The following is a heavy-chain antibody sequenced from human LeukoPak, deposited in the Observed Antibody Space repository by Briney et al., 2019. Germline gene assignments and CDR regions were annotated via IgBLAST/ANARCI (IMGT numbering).Heavy chain of an antibody. D-gene: IGHD2-2*01. Sequence: SETLSLTCTVSGGSISSSSYYWGWIRQPPGKGLEWIGSIYYSGSTYYNPSLKSRVTISVDTSKNQSSLKLSSVTAADTAVYYCARESISRDWFDPWGQGTLVTVSS. J-gene: IGHJ5*02. CDR2: IYYSGST. V-gene: IGHV4-39*02. CDR1: GGSISSSSYY. CDR3: ARESISRDWFDP.